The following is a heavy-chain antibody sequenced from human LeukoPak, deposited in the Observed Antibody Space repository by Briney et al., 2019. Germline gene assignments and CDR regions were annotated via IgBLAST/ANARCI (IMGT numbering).Heavy chain of an antibody. CDR3: VRDRASGWFDP. V-gene: IGHV4-59*12. J-gene: IGHJ5*02. Sequence: PSETLSLTCTVSGGSISSYYWSWIRQPPGKGLEWIGYIYYSGSTNYNPSLKSRVTMSVDTSKNQFSLKLSSVTAADTAVYYCVRDRASGWFDPWGQGTLVTVSS. D-gene: IGHD2-15*01. CDR1: GGSISSYY. CDR2: IYYSGST.